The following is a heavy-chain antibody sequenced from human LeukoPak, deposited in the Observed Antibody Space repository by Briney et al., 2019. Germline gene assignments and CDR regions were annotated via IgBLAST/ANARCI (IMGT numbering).Heavy chain of an antibody. D-gene: IGHD3-3*01. V-gene: IGHV4-59*01. Sequence: SETLSLTCTASGGSISSYYWSWIRQPPGKGPEWIGYIYYSGSTNYNPSLKSRVTISVDTSKNQFSLKLSSVTAADTAVYYCAREAPFGVVIGGFDYWGQGTLVTVSS. J-gene: IGHJ4*02. CDR2: IYYSGST. CDR1: GGSISSYY. CDR3: AREAPFGVVIGGFDY.